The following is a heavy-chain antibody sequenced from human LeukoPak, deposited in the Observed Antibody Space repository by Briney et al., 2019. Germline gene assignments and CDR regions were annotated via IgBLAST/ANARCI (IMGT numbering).Heavy chain of an antibody. V-gene: IGHV3-7*01. CDR2: IKEDGSEK. CDR1: GFTFGTDW. J-gene: IGHJ4*01. D-gene: IGHD3-3*01. CDR3: AGGPGFLIDC. Sequence: PGGSLRLSCAASGFTFGTDWMSWVRQAPGKGLEWVANIKEDGSEKYYVDSVKGRFTISRDNAKNLVFLQMNSLRIEDTAVYYCAGGPGFLIDCWGHGTLVTVSS.